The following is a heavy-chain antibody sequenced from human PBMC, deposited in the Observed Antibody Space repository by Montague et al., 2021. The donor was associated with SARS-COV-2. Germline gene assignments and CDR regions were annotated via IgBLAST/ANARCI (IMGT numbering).Heavy chain of an antibody. J-gene: IGHJ4*02. D-gene: IGHD2-2*01. CDR1: GDSVSINIAT. V-gene: IGHV6-1*01. CDR3: ARIPVGSKYYFDF. CDR2: TYYMSKWYN. Sequence: CAISGDSVSINIATWNWIRQSPSRHLEWLGRTYYMSKWYNDYAESVKSRITIDPDTSKHQFSLHLNSVTPEDTAVYYCARIPVGSKYYFDFWGQGTLVTVYS.